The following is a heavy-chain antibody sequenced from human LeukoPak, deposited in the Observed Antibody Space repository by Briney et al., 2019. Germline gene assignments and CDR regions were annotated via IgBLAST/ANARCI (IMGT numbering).Heavy chain of an antibody. Sequence: SETLSLTCAVSGYSISSGYYWGWIRQPPGKGLEWIGSIYHSGSTYYNPSLKSRVTMSVDTSKNQFSLKLSSVTAADTAVYYCAVNIVVVPAASFDYWGQGTLVTVSS. CDR2: IYHSGST. V-gene: IGHV4-38-2*01. D-gene: IGHD2-2*01. CDR3: AVNIVVVPAASFDY. J-gene: IGHJ4*02. CDR1: GYSISSGYY.